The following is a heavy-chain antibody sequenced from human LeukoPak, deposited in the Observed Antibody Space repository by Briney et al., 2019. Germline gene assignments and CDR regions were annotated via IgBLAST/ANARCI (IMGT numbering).Heavy chain of an antibody. J-gene: IGHJ4*02. CDR3: ARVPITMFANFDY. CDR1: GFTFSSYS. Sequence: GGSLRLSCAASGFTFSSYSMNWVRQAPGKGLEWVSSISSSSSYIYYADSVKGRFTISRDNAKNSLYLQMNSLRAEDTAVYYCARVPITMFANFDYWGQGTLVTVSS. D-gene: IGHD3-10*02. CDR2: ISSSSSYI. V-gene: IGHV3-21*01.